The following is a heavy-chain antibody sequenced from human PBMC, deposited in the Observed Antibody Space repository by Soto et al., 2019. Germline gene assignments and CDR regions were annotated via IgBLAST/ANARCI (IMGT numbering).Heavy chain of an antibody. V-gene: IGHV4-30-4*01. CDR1: GGSISSGDYY. CDR2: IYYSGST. J-gene: IGHJ6*02. Sequence: QVQLQESGPGLVKPSQTLSLTCTVSGGSISSGDYYWSWIRQPPGKGLEWIGYIYYSGSTYYNPSLKSRGTISVDTSTNQFSVKLSSVAAADSDVYYCARDRWQQLVRRYDYYYGMDVWGQGTTVTVSS. D-gene: IGHD6-13*01. CDR3: ARDRWQQLVRRYDYYYGMDV.